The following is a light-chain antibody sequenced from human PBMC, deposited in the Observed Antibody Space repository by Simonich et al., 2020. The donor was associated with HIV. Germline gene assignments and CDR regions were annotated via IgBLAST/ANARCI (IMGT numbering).Light chain of an antibody. V-gene: IGKV1-5*03. J-gene: IGKJ1*01. CDR1: QSISIW. CDR3: QQYNSYSWT. CDR2: KAS. Sequence: DIQMTQSLSTLSASVGDRVTITCRASQSISIWLAWYKQKPGKAPKLLIYKASSLESGVPSRFSGSGSGTEFTLTISSLQPDDYATYYCQQYNSYSWTFGQGTKVEIK.